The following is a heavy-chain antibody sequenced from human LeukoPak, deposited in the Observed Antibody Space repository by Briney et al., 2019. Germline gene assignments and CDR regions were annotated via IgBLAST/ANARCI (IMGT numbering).Heavy chain of an antibody. D-gene: IGHD2-8*01. CDR3: ARGEDIVLMVYALDP. CDR2: MNPNSGNT. J-gene: IGHJ5*02. Sequence: ASVKVSCKASGYTFTSYDINWVRQASGQGLEWMGWMNPNSGNTGYAQKFQGRVTMTRNTSISTAYMELSSLGSEDTAVYYCARGEDIVLMVYALDPWGQGTLVTVSS. V-gene: IGHV1-8*01. CDR1: GYTFTSYD.